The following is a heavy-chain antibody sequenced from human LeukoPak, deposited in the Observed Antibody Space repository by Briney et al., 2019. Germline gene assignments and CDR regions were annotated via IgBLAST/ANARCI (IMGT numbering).Heavy chain of an antibody. J-gene: IGHJ6*03. CDR3: AKLGPGGREVYYYYMDV. D-gene: IGHD3-16*01. V-gene: IGHV3-33*06. Sequence: PGGSLRLSCAASGFTFSSYGMHWVRQAPGKGLEWVAVIWYDGSNKYYADSVKGRFTISRDNSKNTLYLQMNSLRAEDTAVYYCAKLGPGGREVYYYYMDVWGKGTTVTVSS. CDR1: GFTFSSYG. CDR2: IWYDGSNK.